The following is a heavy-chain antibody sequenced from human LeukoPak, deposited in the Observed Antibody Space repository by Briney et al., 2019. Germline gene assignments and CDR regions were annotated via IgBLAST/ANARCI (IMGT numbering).Heavy chain of an antibody. Sequence: AGGSLKLSCAASGFTFSSYWMSWVRQAPGKGLEWVANIKQDGSEKYYVDSVKGQFTISRDNAKNSLYLQMNSLRAEDTAVYYCARGSAVAGTGFDYWGQGTLVTVSS. CDR3: ARGSAVAGTGFDY. CDR1: GFTFSSYW. D-gene: IGHD6-19*01. V-gene: IGHV3-7*03. CDR2: IKQDGSEK. J-gene: IGHJ4*02.